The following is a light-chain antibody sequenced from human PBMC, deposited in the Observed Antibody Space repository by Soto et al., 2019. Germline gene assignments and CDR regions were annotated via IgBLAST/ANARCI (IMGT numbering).Light chain of an antibody. V-gene: IGKV3-20*01. CDR3: QQYGSSPWT. CDR1: QYVSSSY. J-gene: IGKJ1*01. CDR2: GAS. Sequence: IMLTQSPGTLSLTPGERATLSCRASQYVSSSYLAWYQQKPGQAPRLLIYGASRRATGIPDRFSGSGSGTDFTLTISRLEPEDFAMYYCQQYGSSPWTFGQGTKV.